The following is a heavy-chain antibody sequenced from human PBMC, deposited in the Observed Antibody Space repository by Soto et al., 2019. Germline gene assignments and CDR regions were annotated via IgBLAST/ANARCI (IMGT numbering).Heavy chain of an antibody. CDR1: ADTFTSYY. CDR3: ARFDVAARRDSNYGMDV. Sequence: ASVKVSCKAPADTFTSYYIHWVRQAPGHGLEWMGIINPNGGSTRFAQTFQGRITMTTDTSTSTAYMELSRLRSDDTAVYYCARFDVAARRDSNYGMDVWGQGTTVTVSS. CDR2: INPNGGST. V-gene: IGHV1-46*01. J-gene: IGHJ6*02. D-gene: IGHD6-6*01.